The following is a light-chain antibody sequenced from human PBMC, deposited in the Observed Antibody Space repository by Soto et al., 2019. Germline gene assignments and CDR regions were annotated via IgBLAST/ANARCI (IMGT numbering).Light chain of an antibody. J-gene: IGLJ1*01. CDR2: EGS. V-gene: IGLV2-23*01. CDR1: SSDVGSYNL. CDR3: CSYAGRHYV. Sequence: QSALTQPASVSGSPGQSITISCTGTSSDVGSYNLVSWYQQHPGKAPKLMIYEGSKRPSGAANRFSGSKSGNTASLTISGLKAEDEDDYYCCSYAGRHYVFGTGNKLTVL.